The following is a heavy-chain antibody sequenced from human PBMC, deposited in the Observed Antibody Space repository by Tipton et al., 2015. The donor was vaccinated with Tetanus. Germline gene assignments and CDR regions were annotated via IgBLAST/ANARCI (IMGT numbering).Heavy chain of an antibody. Sequence: QSGAEVKEPGASVKVSCKAFGYTFTNYGIHWVRQAPGQGLEWLGWINPDSGGTKYTQNFQGRVIMTRDTPTTTVYLELTSLKSDDTAVYYCARDSYVTGTTSHFDFWGQGSLVNVSS. CDR3: ARDSYVTGTTSHFDF. V-gene: IGHV1-2*02. CDR2: INPDSGGT. D-gene: IGHD1-7*01. CDR1: GYTFTNYG. J-gene: IGHJ4*02.